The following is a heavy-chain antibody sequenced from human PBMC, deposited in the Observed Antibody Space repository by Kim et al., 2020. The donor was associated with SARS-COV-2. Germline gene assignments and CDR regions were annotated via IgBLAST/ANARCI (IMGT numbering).Heavy chain of an antibody. CDR2: IYYGVST. D-gene: IGHD2-15*01. CDR1: GFSISSHSYC. J-gene: IGHJ5*02. V-gene: IGHV4-39*07. Sequence: SETLSLTCTVSGFSISSHSYCWGRLRQPPGTGLEWIGIIYYGVSTHYNPSLKSRVTISVVTSQNQSSLELPFVTAADTVVYYCACRTVSRPCSFPFDPSG. CDR3: ACRTVSRPCSFPFDP.